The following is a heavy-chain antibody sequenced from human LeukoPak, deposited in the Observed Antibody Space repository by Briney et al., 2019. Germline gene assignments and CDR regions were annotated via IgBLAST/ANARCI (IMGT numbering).Heavy chain of an antibody. CDR1: GFTVRSKY. Sequence: GGSLRLSCAASGFTVRSKYMSWGRQAPGKGPEWVSVILTGDNTYYSDSVRGRFTISRDHSRNTLYLQMNNLRAEDTAVYYCATELRYVGGYFDYWGQGTLVTVSS. CDR3: ATELRYVGGYFDY. D-gene: IGHD3-9*01. V-gene: IGHV3-53*01. CDR2: ILTGDNT. J-gene: IGHJ4*02.